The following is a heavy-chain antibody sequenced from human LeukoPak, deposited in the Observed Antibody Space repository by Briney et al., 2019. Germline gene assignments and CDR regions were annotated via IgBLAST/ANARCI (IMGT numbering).Heavy chain of an antibody. CDR1: GGSISSSGYY. V-gene: IGHV4-31*03. Sequence: SQTLSLTCTVSGGSISSSGYYWSWIRQHPGKGLEWIGYIYYSGSTYYNPSLKSRITISVDTSKNQFSLKLSSVTAADTAVYYCARGFGGSSTSYAYPFGYWGQGTLVTVSS. D-gene: IGHD2-2*01. CDR3: ARGFGGSSTSYAYPFGY. CDR2: IYYSGST. J-gene: IGHJ4*02.